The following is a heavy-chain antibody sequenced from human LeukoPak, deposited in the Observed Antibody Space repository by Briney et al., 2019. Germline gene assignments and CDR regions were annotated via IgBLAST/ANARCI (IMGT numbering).Heavy chain of an antibody. CDR2: ISAYNGRY. J-gene: IGHJ4*02. V-gene: IGHV1-18*01. Sequence: AAVKVPCKASCYTFTSYGISWVGQAARQGLEVMGGISAYNGRYNYEQKLQGRVTMTTDTSTSRAYVELRSLRSDDTAVYYCASDSVEMSDYWGQGTLVTVSS. CDR1: CYTFTSYG. D-gene: IGHD5-24*01. CDR3: ASDSVEMSDY.